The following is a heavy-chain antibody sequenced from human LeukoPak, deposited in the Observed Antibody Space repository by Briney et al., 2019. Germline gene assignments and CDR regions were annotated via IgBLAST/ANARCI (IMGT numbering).Heavy chain of an antibody. CDR3: ATGHPACGGDCYSFDY. CDR2: FDPEDGET. CDR1: GYTLTELS. Sequence: GASVKVSCKVSGYTLTELSMHWVRQAPGKGLEWMGGFDPEDGETIYAQEFQGRVTMTEDTSTDTAYMELSSLRSEDTAVYYCATGHPACGGDCYSFDYWGQGTLVTVSS. J-gene: IGHJ4*02. D-gene: IGHD2-21*02. V-gene: IGHV1-24*01.